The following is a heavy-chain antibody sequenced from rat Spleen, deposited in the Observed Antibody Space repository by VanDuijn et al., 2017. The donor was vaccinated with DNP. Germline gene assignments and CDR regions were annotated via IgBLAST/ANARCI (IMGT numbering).Heavy chain of an antibody. D-gene: IGHD1-5*01. CDR3: ETQGIGTSPFAY. J-gene: IGHJ3*01. Sequence: EVQLVESGGDLVQPGRSLKLSCAASGFTFSNSDMAWVRQAPTKGLEWVASISTSGGVTYYRDSVKGRFTISRDNAERTLYLQMDSLRSEDTATYYCETQGIGTSPFAYWGQGTLVTVSS. CDR1: GFTFSNSD. V-gene: IGHV5-25*01. CDR2: ISTSGGVT.